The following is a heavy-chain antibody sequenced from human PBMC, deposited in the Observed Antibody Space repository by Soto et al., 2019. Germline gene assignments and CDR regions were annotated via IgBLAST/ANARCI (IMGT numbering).Heavy chain of an antibody. D-gene: IGHD3-22*01. CDR1: AFTLSSYW. J-gene: IGHJ3*02. CDR2: IKPDGSEK. CDR3: ARDYDFGFDI. Sequence: EVQLVESGGGLVQPGGSLRLSCEASAFTLSSYWMSWVRQAPGQGLEWVANIKPDGSEKYYVYSVKGRFTISRDNTKNSLYLQMSTLRPEYTAIYYCARDYDFGFDIWGQGTLVTVSS. V-gene: IGHV3-7*01.